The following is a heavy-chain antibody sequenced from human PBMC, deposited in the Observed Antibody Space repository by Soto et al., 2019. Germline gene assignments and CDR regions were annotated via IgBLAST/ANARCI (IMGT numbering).Heavy chain of an antibody. Sequence: PGGSLRLSCAASGCTFSSDGMHWVRQARGKWLEWVSVISYDGSNKYYADSVKGRFTISRDNSKNTLYLQMNSLRAEDTAVYYCAKDSRYCSSTSCYYYYGMDVWGQGTTVTVS. D-gene: IGHD2-2*01. J-gene: IGHJ6*02. CDR3: AKDSRYCSSTSCYYYYGMDV. V-gene: IGHV3-30*18. CDR1: GCTFSSDG. CDR2: ISYDGSNK.